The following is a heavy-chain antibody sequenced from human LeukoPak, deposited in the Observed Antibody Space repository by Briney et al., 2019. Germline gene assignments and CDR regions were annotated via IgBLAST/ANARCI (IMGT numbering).Heavy chain of an antibody. D-gene: IGHD3-16*01. CDR1: GTSIINNKYY. V-gene: IGHV4-39*07. CDR2: IFYSGSA. J-gene: IGHJ3*02. CDR3: AEGGGAFDI. Sequence: SETLSLTCSVSGTSIINNKYYWAWIRQPPEKGLEWIGSIFYSGSAYYNSSLESRLSMSVDTSKNLFSLKLSSVTAADTAVYCCAEGGGAFDIWGQGTMVTVSS.